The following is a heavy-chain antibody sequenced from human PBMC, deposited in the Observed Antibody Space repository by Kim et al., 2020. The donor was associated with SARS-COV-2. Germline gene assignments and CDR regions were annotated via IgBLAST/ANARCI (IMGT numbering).Heavy chain of an antibody. V-gene: IGHV4-59*08. J-gene: IGHJ2*01. CDR1: GDSIGNYY. CDR3: ARPAHSGWDDWYFDL. Sequence: SETLSHTCTVSGDSIGNYYWSWIRQPPGKGPEWIGQIHNSGSTKYNPSLKSRVTMSVDTSKNQFSLKLSSVTAADTALYYCARPAHSGWDDWYFDLWGRG. CDR2: IHNSGST. D-gene: IGHD5-12*01.